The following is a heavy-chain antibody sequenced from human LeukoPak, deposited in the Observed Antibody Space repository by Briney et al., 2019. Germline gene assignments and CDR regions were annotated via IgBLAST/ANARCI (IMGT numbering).Heavy chain of an antibody. CDR3: ARDTLVVVPAARALDY. CDR2: ISAYNGNT. Sequence: GASVKVSCKASGYTFTSYGISWVRQAPGQGLEWMGWISAYNGNTNYAQKLQGRVTMTTDTSTSTAYMELRSLRSEDTAVYYSARDTLVVVPAARALDYWGQGTLVTVSS. J-gene: IGHJ4*02. CDR1: GYTFTSYG. V-gene: IGHV1-18*01. D-gene: IGHD2-2*01.